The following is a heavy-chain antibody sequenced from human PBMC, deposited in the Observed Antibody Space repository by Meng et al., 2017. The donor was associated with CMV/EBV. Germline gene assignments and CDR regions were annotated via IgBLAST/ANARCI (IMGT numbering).Heavy chain of an antibody. CDR2: ISSSSSYI. Sequence: GESLKISCAASGFTFSSYSMHWVRQAPGKGLEWVSSISSSSSYIYYADSVKGRFTISRDNAKNSLYLQMNSLRAEDTAVYYCARDGYCSSTSCPARYYYYYGMDVWGQGTTVTVSS. J-gene: IGHJ6*02. V-gene: IGHV3-21*01. CDR3: ARDGYCSSTSCPARYYYYYGMDV. CDR1: GFTFSSYS. D-gene: IGHD2-2*03.